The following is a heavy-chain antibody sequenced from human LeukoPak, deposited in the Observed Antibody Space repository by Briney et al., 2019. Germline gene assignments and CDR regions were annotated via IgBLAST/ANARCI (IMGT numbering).Heavy chain of an antibody. V-gene: IGHV4-34*01. D-gene: IGHD6-19*01. CDR2: INHSGST. CDR1: GGSFSGHY. CDR3: ARADLSSGWYYFDY. J-gene: IGHJ4*02. Sequence: SETLSLTCAVYGGSFSGHYWTWIRQPPGKGLEWIGEINHSGSTNYNPSLKSRVTISVDTSKNQFSLKLSSVTAADTAVYYCARADLSSGWYYFDYWGQGTLVTVSS.